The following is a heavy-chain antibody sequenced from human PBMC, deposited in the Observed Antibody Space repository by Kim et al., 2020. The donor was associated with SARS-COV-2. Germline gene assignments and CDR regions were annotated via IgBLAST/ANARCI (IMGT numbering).Heavy chain of an antibody. Sequence: KFQERVTITRDMSTSTAYMELSSLRSEDTAVYYCAAGSDYGDYYYYGMDVWGQGTTVTVSS. V-gene: IGHV1-58*01. J-gene: IGHJ6*02. D-gene: IGHD4-17*01. CDR3: AAGSDYGDYYYYGMDV.